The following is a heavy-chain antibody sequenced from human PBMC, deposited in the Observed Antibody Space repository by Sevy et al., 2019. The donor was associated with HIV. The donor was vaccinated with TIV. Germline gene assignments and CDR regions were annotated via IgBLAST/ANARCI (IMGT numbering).Heavy chain of an antibody. D-gene: IGHD5-18*01. CDR3: TSGYSYGLPGMDV. J-gene: IGHJ6*02. CDR2: IRSKANSYAT. CDR1: GFTFSGSA. V-gene: IGHV3-73*01. Sequence: GGSLRLSCAASGFTFSGSAMHWVRQASGKGLEWVGRIRSKANSYATAYAASVKGRFTISRDDSKNTAYLQMNSLKTEETAVYYCTSGYSYGLPGMDVWGQGTTVTVSS.